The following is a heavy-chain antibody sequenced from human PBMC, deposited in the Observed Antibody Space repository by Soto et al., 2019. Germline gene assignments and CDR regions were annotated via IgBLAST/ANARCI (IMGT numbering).Heavy chain of an antibody. CDR3: AKVFSPDGGDYFDH. CDR2: IRHSFSDRKP. D-gene: IGHD3-3*01. J-gene: IGHJ4*02. V-gene: IGHV3-23*01. CDR1: PSTLSNFA. Sequence: PGGTLRFPCVASPSTLSNFAKNWVRQAPGKGLEGVSTIRHSFSDRKPHLADSVKGRCTTSRHNDRKTVFLEIHSQRGEDTAVYSWAKVFSPDGGDYFDHWGPGTLVTVSS.